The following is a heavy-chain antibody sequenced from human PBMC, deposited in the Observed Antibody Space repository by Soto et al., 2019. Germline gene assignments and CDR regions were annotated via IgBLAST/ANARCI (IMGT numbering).Heavy chain of an antibody. CDR3: ARRSWRWLQQYYYYYGMDV. CDR1: GGTCSSYA. D-gene: IGHD5-12*01. J-gene: IGHJ6*02. CDR2: IIPIFGTA. Sequence: QVQLVQSGAEVKKPGSSVKVSCKASGGTCSSYAISWVRQAPGQGLEWMGGIIPIFGTANYAQKFQGRVTITADESTSTAYMELSSLRSDDTAVYYCARRSWRWLQQYYYYYGMDVWGQGTTVTVSS. V-gene: IGHV1-69*12.